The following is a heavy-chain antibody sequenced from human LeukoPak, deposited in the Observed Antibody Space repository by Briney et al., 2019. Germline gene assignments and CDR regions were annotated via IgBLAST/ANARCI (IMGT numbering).Heavy chain of an antibody. CDR3: ALYGGNYYDSSGYSDY. D-gene: IGHD3-22*01. Sequence: SETLSLTCTVSGGSISSYYWSWIRQPAGKGLEWIGRIYTSGSTNYNPSLKSRVTISVDTSKNQFSLKLSSVTAADTAVYYCALYGGNYYDSSGYSDYWGQGTLVTVSS. CDR1: GGSISSYY. CDR2: IYTSGST. J-gene: IGHJ4*02. V-gene: IGHV4-4*07.